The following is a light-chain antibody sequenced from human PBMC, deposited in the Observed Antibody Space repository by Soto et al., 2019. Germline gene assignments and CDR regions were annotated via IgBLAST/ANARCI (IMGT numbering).Light chain of an antibody. V-gene: IGLV1-51*01. Sequence: QSVLTQPPSVSAAPGQKVTISCSGSISNIRSNYVSWYQQLPGTAPKLLIYGDDKRPSGIPDRFSGSKSGTSATLAITGLQTGDEADYYCGTWQTSLRGHVVFGGGTKLTVL. CDR3: GTWQTSLRGHVV. CDR1: ISNIRSNY. J-gene: IGLJ2*01. CDR2: GDD.